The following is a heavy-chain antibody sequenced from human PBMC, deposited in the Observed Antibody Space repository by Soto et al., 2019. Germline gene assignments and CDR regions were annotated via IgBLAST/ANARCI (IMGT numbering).Heavy chain of an antibody. Sequence: GGSLRLSCAASEFTFSNYGMSWVRQAPGKGLEWVSAISASGSSTDYADSVKDRFTISRDNSKNTLYLQMSSLRADDTAVYFCAKGIVVGYYYGMDVWGRGTTVTVSS. CDR3: AKGIVVGYYYGMDV. V-gene: IGHV3-23*01. J-gene: IGHJ6*02. D-gene: IGHD3-22*01. CDR2: ISASGSST. CDR1: EFTFSNYG.